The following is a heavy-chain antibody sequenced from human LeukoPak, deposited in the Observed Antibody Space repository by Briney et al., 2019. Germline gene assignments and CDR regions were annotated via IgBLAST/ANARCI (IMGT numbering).Heavy chain of an antibody. CDR3: ARLVDTAMDLDY. J-gene: IGHJ4*02. D-gene: IGHD5-18*01. Sequence: GESLKISCKGSGYIFLSYWIGWVRQVPGKGLEWMGIIYPGDSDTRYSPSFQGQVTISADKSISTAYLQWSSLKASDTAMYYCARLVDTAMDLDYWGQGTLVTVSS. V-gene: IGHV5-51*01. CDR2: IYPGDSDT. CDR1: GYIFLSYW.